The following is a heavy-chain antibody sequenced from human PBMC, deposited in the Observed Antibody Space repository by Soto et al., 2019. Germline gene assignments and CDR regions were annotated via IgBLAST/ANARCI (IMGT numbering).Heavy chain of an antibody. CDR1: GFTFINSW. Sequence: GGSLRLSCTASGFTFINSWMHWVRQAPGKGLVWLSHINADGNSIRYADSVRGRLTISRDNAKNTLFLQMSSLTAEDTAVYFCARDRLNNAYNTFFDYRGQGTLVTVSS. CDR3: ARDRLNNAYNTFFDY. D-gene: IGHD1-1*01. J-gene: IGHJ4*02. CDR2: INADGNSI. V-gene: IGHV3-74*01.